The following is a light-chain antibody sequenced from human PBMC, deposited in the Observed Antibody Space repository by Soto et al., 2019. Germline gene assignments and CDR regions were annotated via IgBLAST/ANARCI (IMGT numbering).Light chain of an antibody. V-gene: IGLV1-47*02. CDR1: SSNIETND. Sequence: QSVLTQPPSASGTPGQRVTISCSGSSSNIETNDIFWHQQLPGSAPNLLIYSNDQRPSGVPDRFSASKSGTSASLAISGLLSEDEAEYFCATWDDSLSGVVFGGGTKLTVL. CDR3: ATWDDSLSGVV. J-gene: IGLJ2*01. CDR2: SND.